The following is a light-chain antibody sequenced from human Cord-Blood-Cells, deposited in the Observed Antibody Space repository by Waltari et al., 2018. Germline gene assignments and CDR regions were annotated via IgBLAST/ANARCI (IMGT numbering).Light chain of an antibody. V-gene: IGKV3-15*01. CDR2: GAS. CDR1: QSVSSN. CDR3: QQYSNWPT. J-gene: IGKJ1*01. Sequence: EIVMTQSPATLSVSPGERATLSCRASQSVSSNLAWYQQKPGQAPRLLIYGASTRATGIPARFSGSGSGTEFTLTISSLQSEDYAVYYCQQYSNWPTFGQGTKVE.